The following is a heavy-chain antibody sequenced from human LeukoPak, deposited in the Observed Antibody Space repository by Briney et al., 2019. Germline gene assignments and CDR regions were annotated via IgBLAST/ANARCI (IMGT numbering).Heavy chain of an antibody. D-gene: IGHD6-19*01. CDR2: ISWNSGSI. Sequence: GGPLRLSCAGSGFIFNNYAMHWVQQPPGKGLEWVSGISWNSGSIDYADSVKGRFTISRDNAKNSLYLQMNSLRVEDTAFYYCAKDNRRHYTSGPNPDSLHWGQGALVTVSS. J-gene: IGHJ4*02. CDR1: GFIFNNYA. V-gene: IGHV3-9*01. CDR3: AKDNRRHYTSGPNPDSLH.